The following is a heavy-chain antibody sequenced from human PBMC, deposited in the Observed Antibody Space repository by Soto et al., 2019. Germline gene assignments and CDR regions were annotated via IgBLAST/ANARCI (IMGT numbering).Heavy chain of an antibody. J-gene: IGHJ4*02. Sequence: PGGSLRLSCAASGFTFSSDAMHWVRQAPGKGLEWVAVISYDGSNKYYADSVKGRFTISRDNSKNTLYLQMNSLRAEDTAVYYCAKEEKGSSWYDYNYHFDYWGQGTLVTVSS. D-gene: IGHD6-13*01. CDR1: GFTFSSDA. V-gene: IGHV3-30*18. CDR3: AKEEKGSSWYDYNYHFDY. CDR2: ISYDGSNK.